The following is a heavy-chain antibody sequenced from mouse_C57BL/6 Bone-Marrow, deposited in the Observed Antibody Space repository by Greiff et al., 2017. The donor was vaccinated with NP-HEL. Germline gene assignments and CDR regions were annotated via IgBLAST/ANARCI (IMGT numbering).Heavy chain of an antibody. D-gene: IGHD2-1*01. CDR3: ASRDYGNYEDY. CDR2: IDPSDSYT. Sequence: VQLQQPGAELVKPGASVKLSCKASGYTFTSYWMQWVKQRPGQGLEWIGEIDPSDSYTNYNKKFKGKATLTGATSSSTAYMQLRSLTSEDSAVYYCASRDYGNYEDYWGQGTTLTVSS. J-gene: IGHJ2*01. V-gene: IGHV1-50*01. CDR1: GYTFTSYW.